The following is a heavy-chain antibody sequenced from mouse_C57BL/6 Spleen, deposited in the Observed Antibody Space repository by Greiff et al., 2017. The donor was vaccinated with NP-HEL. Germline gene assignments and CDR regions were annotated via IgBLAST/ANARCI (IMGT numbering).Heavy chain of an antibody. V-gene: IGHV1-26*01. CDR1: GYTFTDYY. Sequence: EVQLQQSGPELVKPGASVKISCKASGYTFTDYYMNWVKQSHGKSLEWIGDINPNNGGTSYNQKFKGKATLTVDKSSSTAYMELRSLTSEDSAVYYCADGYYGLAYWGQGTLVTVSA. J-gene: IGHJ3*01. D-gene: IGHD2-3*01. CDR3: ADGYYGLAY. CDR2: INPNNGGT.